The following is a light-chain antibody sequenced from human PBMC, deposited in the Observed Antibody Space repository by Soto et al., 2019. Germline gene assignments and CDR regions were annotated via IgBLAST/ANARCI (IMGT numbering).Light chain of an antibody. V-gene: IGKV3-15*01. J-gene: IGKJ4*01. CDR1: QSVSGN. CDR2: GAS. Sequence: EIVMTQSPATLSVSPGERATLSCRASQSVSGNLAWYQQKPGQAPRLLIYGASTRATGITARFSGSGSGTEFTLNISSLQSEDFAVYYCQQYNNWPPLTFGGGTKVEIK. CDR3: QQYNNWPPLT.